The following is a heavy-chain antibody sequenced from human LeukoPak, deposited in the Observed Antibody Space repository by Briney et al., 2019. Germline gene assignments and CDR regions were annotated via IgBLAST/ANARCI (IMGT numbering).Heavy chain of an antibody. CDR3: AKRLGGSGFDY. D-gene: IGHD3-16*01. CDR1: GFAFSTYV. CDR2: IGTSGGTT. V-gene: IGHV3-23*01. J-gene: IGHJ4*02. Sequence: GGSLRLSCAASGFAFSTYVMSWVRQDPGKGLDWVSAIGTSGGTTYYADSVKGRFTISRDNSKDTLYLQMNSLRAEDTAVYYCAKRLGGSGFDYSGQGTLVTVSS.